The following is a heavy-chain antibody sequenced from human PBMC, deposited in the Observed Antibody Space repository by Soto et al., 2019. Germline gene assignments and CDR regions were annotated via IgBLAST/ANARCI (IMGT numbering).Heavy chain of an antibody. CDR2: ISYDGSNK. Sequence: QVQLVESGGGVVQPGRSLRLSCAASGFTFSSYAMHWVRQAPGKGLEWVAVISYDGSNKYYADSVKGRFTISRDNYKNTLYLQMNSIRAEDTAVYYCARPIEYSSSSGAFDIWGQGTMVTVSS. J-gene: IGHJ3*02. CDR1: GFTFSSYA. CDR3: ARPIEYSSSSGAFDI. V-gene: IGHV3-30-3*01. D-gene: IGHD6-6*01.